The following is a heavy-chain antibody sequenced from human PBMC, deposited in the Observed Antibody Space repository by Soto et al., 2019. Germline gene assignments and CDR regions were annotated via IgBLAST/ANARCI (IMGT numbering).Heavy chain of an antibody. D-gene: IGHD3-16*02. Sequence: EVQLVESGGGLVQPGGSLRLSCAASGFTFSSYSMNWVRQAPGKGLEWVSYISSSSSTIYYADSVKGRFTIPRDNAKNSLYLQMNSLRDEDTAVYYCARDLRLGELSSNLFDYWGQGTLVTVSS. CDR2: ISSSSSTI. CDR3: ARDLRLGELSSNLFDY. J-gene: IGHJ4*02. CDR1: GFTFSSYS. V-gene: IGHV3-48*02.